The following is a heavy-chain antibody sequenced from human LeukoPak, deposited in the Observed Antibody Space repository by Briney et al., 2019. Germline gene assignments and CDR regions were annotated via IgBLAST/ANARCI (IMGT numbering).Heavy chain of an antibody. CDR1: GGTFSSYA. D-gene: IGHD2-2*01. Sequence: ASVKVSCKASGGTFSSYAISWVRQAPGQGLEWMGGIIPILGIANYAQKFQGRVTITADKSTSTAYMELSSLRSEDTAVYYCARDRAIVVVPAAMGGDNWFDPWGQGTLVTVSS. J-gene: IGHJ5*02. CDR3: ARDRAIVVVPAAMGGDNWFDP. CDR2: IIPILGIA. V-gene: IGHV1-69*04.